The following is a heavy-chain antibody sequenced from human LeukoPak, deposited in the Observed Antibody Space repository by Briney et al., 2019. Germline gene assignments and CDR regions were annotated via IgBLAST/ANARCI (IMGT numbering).Heavy chain of an antibody. CDR2: INHSGST. D-gene: IGHD2-2*01. CDR3: ARVRIVVVPAAMASDWFDP. CDR1: GGSISRYY. J-gene: IGHJ5*02. Sequence: SETLSLTCTVSGGSISRYYWSWIRQPPGKGLEWIGEINHSGSTNYNPSLKSRVTISVDTSKNQFSLKLSSVTAADTAVYYCARVRIVVVPAAMASDWFDPWGQGTLVTVSS. V-gene: IGHV4-34*01.